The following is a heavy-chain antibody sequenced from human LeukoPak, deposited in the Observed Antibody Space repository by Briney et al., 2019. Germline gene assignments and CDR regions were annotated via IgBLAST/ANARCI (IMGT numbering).Heavy chain of an antibody. Sequence: SETLSLTCAVYGGSFSGYYWSWIRQPPGKVLEWIGEINHSGSTNYNPSLKSRVTISVDTSKNQFSLKLSSVTAADTAVYYCARVNGWLRRLFDYWGQGTLVTVSS. V-gene: IGHV4-34*01. CDR3: ARVNGWLRRLFDY. CDR1: GGSFSGYY. J-gene: IGHJ4*02. D-gene: IGHD5-12*01. CDR2: INHSGST.